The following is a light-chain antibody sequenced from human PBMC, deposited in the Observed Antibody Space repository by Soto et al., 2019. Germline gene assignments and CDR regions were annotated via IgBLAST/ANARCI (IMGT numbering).Light chain of an antibody. CDR1: SSDVGGYNY. J-gene: IGLJ2*01. V-gene: IGLV2-8*01. Sequence: QSALTQPPSASGSPGQSVTISCTGTSSDVGGYNYVSWYQQHPGKAPKLMIYEVSKRPSGVPDRFSGSKSGNTASLTVSGLQAEDEADYYCSSDAGSNTFVVFGGGTKLTVL. CDR2: EVS. CDR3: SSDAGSNTFVV.